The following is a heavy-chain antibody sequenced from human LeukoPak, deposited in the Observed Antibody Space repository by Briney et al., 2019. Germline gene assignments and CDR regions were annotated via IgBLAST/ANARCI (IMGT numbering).Heavy chain of an antibody. CDR2: ISSSSSYI. D-gene: IGHD1-14*01. V-gene: IGHV3-21*01. CDR3: AREDYNSLFFDY. Sequence: PGGSLRLSCAASGFTFSSYRMNWVRQAPGKGLEWVSSISSSSSYIYYADSVKGRFTISRDNAKNSLYLQMNSLRAEDTAVYYCAREDYNSLFFDYRGQGTLVTVSS. CDR1: GFTFSSYR. J-gene: IGHJ4*02.